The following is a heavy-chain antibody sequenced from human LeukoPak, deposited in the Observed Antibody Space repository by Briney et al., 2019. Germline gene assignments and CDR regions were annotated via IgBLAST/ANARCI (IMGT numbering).Heavy chain of an antibody. D-gene: IGHD1-1*01. CDR1: GGTFSSYA. CDR2: INPNTGGT. Sequence: GASVKVSCKASGGTFSSYAISWVRQAPGQGLEWMGRINPNTGGTNYAQKFQGRVTVTTDTSVTTSYMEVNSLESDDTAVYYCAKGDNTGRRFFDYWGQGTLVTVSS. CDR3: AKGDNTGRRFFDY. V-gene: IGHV1-2*06. J-gene: IGHJ4*02.